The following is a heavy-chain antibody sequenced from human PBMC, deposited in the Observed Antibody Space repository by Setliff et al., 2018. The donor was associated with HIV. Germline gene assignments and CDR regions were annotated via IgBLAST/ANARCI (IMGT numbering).Heavy chain of an antibody. J-gene: IGHJ4*02. CDR3: AGGSGTKLRFFDF. CDR1: ADTFTNCL. D-gene: IGHD3-3*01. V-gene: IGHV1-69*06. Sequence: ASVKVSCKASADTFTNCLINWVRLTPGQGPEWMGKTPPSFATENYAQKFQGRLTITADKSTTAVYMELSCLTFDDTGVYYCAGGSGTKLRFFDFWGQGTQVTVSS. CDR2: TPPSFATE.